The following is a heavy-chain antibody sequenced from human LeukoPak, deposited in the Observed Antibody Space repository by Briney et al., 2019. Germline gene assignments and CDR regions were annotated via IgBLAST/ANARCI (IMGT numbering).Heavy chain of an antibody. CDR3: AGKYSSSWYGYYYYGMDV. CDR1: GFTFSSYE. V-gene: IGHV3-48*03. Sequence: PGGSLRLSCAASGFTFSSYEMNWVRQAPGKGLEWVSYISSSGSTIYYADSVKGRFTISRDNAKNSLYLQMNSLRAEDPAVYYCAGKYSSSWYGYYYYGMDVWGQGTTVTVSS. CDR2: ISSSGSTI. D-gene: IGHD6-13*01. J-gene: IGHJ6*02.